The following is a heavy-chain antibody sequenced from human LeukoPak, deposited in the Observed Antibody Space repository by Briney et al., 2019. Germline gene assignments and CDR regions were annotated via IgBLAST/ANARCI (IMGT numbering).Heavy chain of an antibody. J-gene: IGHJ4*02. Sequence: SETLSLTCTVSGGSISTFYWSWIRQSPGKGLEWIGFIHYSGSTNYNPSLKSRVTISLDTSKNQFSLTLSSVTAADTAVYYCARHWSSWGCFDYWGQGTLVTVSS. CDR2: IHYSGST. CDR1: GGSISTFY. CDR3: ARHWSSWGCFDY. D-gene: IGHD6-13*01. V-gene: IGHV4-59*01.